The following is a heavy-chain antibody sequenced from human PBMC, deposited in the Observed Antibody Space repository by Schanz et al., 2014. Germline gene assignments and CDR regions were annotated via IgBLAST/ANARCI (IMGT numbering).Heavy chain of an antibody. CDR3: AATTILAD. J-gene: IGHJ4*02. CDR2: ISSSSSYI. Sequence: EVQLLESGGGLVQPGGSLRLSCAVSGFTFSSYAMSWVRQAPGKGLEWVSYISSSSSYIYYADSMKGRFTISRDNAKNSLYLQMNSLRDEDTAVYYCAATTILADWGQGTLVAVSS. D-gene: IGHD3-3*01. CDR1: GFTFSSYA. V-gene: IGHV3-21*01.